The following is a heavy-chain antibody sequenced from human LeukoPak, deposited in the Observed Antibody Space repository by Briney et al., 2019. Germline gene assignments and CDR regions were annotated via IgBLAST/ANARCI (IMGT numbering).Heavy chain of an antibody. J-gene: IGHJ4*02. CDR3: ARLDDFWIG. V-gene: IGHV4-38-2*02. Sequence: PSETLSLTCTVSGYSISSGYYWGWIRQPPGKGLEWIGSIYHSGSTYYNPSLKSRVTISVDTSKNQFSLKLSSVTAADTAVYYCARLDDFWIGWGQGTLVTVSS. CDR2: IYHSGST. D-gene: IGHD3/OR15-3a*01. CDR1: GYSISSGYY.